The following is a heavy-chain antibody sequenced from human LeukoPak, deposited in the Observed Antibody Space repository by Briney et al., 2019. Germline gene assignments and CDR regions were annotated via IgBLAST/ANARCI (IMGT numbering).Heavy chain of an antibody. CDR1: EYSFPNYW. Sequence: GESLKISCKHSEYSFPNYWIGWVRQMPGKGLECSPSFQGQVTMSADKSSSTVFLQWSSVKASDSAMYFCARQGIAARRDAFDLWGRGTVVTVSS. CDR3: ARQGIAARRDAFDL. V-gene: IGHV5-51*01. D-gene: IGHD6-6*01. J-gene: IGHJ3*01.